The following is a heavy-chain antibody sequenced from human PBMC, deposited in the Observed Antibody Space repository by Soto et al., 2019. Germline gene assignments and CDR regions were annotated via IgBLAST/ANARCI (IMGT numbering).Heavy chain of an antibody. J-gene: IGHJ4*02. CDR1: GFTLSNFA. D-gene: IGHD3-22*01. CDR2: ISDRGGST. Sequence: PGGSLRLSCAASGFTLSNFAMSWVRQAPGKGLEWVAVISDRGGSTDYAASVKGRFTISRDNSNNTVYLQMNNLRAEDTAVYYCARDEYYYASSGYYRFAQWGQGTLVTVSS. V-gene: IGHV3-23*01. CDR3: ARDEYYYASSGYYRFAQ.